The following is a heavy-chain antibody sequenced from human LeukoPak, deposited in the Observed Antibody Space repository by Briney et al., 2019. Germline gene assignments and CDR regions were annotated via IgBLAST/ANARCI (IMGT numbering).Heavy chain of an antibody. CDR1: GYTFTGYY. V-gene: IGHV1-69*06. CDR2: IIPIFGTA. D-gene: IGHD3-10*01. J-gene: IGHJ5*02. Sequence: SVKVSCKASGYTFTGYYMHWVRQAPGQGLEWMGGIIPIFGTANYAQKFQGRVTITADKSTSTAYMELSSLRSEDTAVYYCARDRGYGSGSYWWFDPWGQGTLVTVSS. CDR3: ARDRGYGSGSYWWFDP.